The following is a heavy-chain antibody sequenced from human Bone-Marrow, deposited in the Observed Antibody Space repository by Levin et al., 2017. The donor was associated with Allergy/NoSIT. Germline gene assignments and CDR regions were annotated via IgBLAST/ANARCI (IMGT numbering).Heavy chain of an antibody. CDR1: NGSISSGFYY. D-gene: IGHD2-15*01. Sequence: LRLSCSASNGSISSGFYYWSWIRQPPGKGLEWIGHIYTSGHSYYTPSLKSRLTISLDKSNNQFSLKLNGVTAADTAVYYCARAGGGTGCNFDAWGQGTLVTVSS. J-gene: IGHJ4*02. CDR3: ARAGGGTGCNFDA. CDR2: IYTSGHS. V-gene: IGHV4-30-4*01.